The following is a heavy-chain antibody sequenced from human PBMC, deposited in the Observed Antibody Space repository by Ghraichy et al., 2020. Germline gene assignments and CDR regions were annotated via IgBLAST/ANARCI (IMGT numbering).Heavy chain of an antibody. CDR2: FYIDGNT. V-gene: IGHV3-53*01. CDR1: GFTVRSNY. CDR3: ARFITDNRSGYLDALDI. D-gene: IGHD3-22*01. J-gene: IGHJ3*02. Sequence: GSLRLSCAASGFTVRSNYMSWVRQAPGKGLEWVSVFYIDGNTYYADSMKGRFTISRDNSRNTLYLQMNSLRAEDTAVYYCARFITDNRSGYLDALDIWGQGTMVTVSS.